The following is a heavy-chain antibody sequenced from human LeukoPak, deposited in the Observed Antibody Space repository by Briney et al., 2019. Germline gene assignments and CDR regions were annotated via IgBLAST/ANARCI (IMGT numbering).Heavy chain of an antibody. Sequence: GGSLRLSCAASGFTFSSFAMHWVRQPSGKGLEWVAFIRYDGSHQYYADSVKGRVTISRDNSKNTLYLQMNSLRPEDTAVYYCAKDSVGGQNWFDPWGQGTLVTVSS. CDR2: IRYDGSHQ. J-gene: IGHJ5*02. CDR3: AKDSVGGQNWFDP. CDR1: GFTFSSFA. D-gene: IGHD2-15*01. V-gene: IGHV3-30*02.